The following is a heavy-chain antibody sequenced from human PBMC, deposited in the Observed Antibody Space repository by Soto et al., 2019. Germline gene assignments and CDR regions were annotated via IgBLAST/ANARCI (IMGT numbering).Heavy chain of an antibody. CDR2: LSGSGDNT. V-gene: IGHV3-23*01. CDR1: GFTISNYA. CDR3: IRSRGWYTFDY. J-gene: IGHJ4*02. D-gene: IGHD6-19*01. Sequence: EVQLLESGGGLVQPGGSLRLSCAASGFTISNYAMGWVRQAPGKGLEWVSSLSGSGDNTYYADSVKGRVTISRDNSRDNSKNTLYLQMNSLRAEDTAVYYCIRSRGWYTFDYWGQGTLVTVSS.